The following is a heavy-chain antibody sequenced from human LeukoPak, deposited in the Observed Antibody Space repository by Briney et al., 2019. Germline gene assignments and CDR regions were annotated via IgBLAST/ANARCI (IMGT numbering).Heavy chain of an antibody. Sequence: SETLSLTCTASGGSISSYYWSWIRQPPGKGLEWIGYIYYSGSTNYNPSLKSRVTISVDTSKNQFSLKLSSVTAADTAVYYCARRVGATRPFDYWGQGTLVTVSS. J-gene: IGHJ4*02. CDR3: ARRVGATRPFDY. CDR1: GGSISSYY. D-gene: IGHD1-26*01. V-gene: IGHV4-59*01. CDR2: IYYSGST.